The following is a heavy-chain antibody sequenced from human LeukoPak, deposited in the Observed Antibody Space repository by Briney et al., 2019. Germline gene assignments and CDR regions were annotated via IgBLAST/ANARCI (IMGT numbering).Heavy chain of an antibody. J-gene: IGHJ3*02. V-gene: IGHV3-23*01. CDR1: GFTFSSYA. Sequence: GGSLRLPCAASGFTFSSYAMSWVRQAPGKGLEWVSAISGSGGSTYYADSVKGRFTISRDNSKNTLYLQMNSLRAEDTAVYYCASVYYYDSSGYYIGHDAFDIWGQGTMVTVSS. CDR3: ASVYYYDSSGYYIGHDAFDI. CDR2: ISGSGGST. D-gene: IGHD3-22*01.